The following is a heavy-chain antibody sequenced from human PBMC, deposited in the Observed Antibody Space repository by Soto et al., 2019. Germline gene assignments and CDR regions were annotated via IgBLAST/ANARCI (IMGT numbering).Heavy chain of an antibody. CDR3: AREGRYGGYYFDY. J-gene: IGHJ4*02. V-gene: IGHV3-23*01. D-gene: IGHD3-16*01. CDR1: GFTFSSYA. Sequence: GGSLRLSCAASGFTFSSYAMNWVRQAPGKGLEWVSVFSGSDGSTYYADSVKGRFTISRDNSKNTLYLQMNTLRAEDTAEYYCAREGRYGGYYFDYWGQGALVTVSS. CDR2: FSGSDGST.